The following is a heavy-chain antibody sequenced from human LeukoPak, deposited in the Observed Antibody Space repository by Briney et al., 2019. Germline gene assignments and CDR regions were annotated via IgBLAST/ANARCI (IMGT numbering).Heavy chain of an antibody. CDR1: GGSFSGYY. J-gene: IGHJ6*02. CDR3: ARGPARLLTGGDYYYYGMDG. D-gene: IGHD3-16*01. Sequence: AETLSLTCAVYGGSFSGYYWSWIRQPPGKGLEWIGEINHSGSTNYNPSLKSRVTISVDTSKNQFSLKLSSVTAADTAVYYCARGPARLLTGGDYYYYGMDGWGQGTTVTVSS. V-gene: IGHV4-34*01. CDR2: INHSGST.